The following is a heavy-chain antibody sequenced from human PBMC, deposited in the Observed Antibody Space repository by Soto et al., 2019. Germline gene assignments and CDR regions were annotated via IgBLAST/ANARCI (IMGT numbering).Heavy chain of an antibody. CDR2: IYYSGST. Sequence: SETLSLTCTVSGGSISSSSYYWGWIRQPPGKGLEWFGSIYYSGSTYYNPSLKSRVTISVDTSKNQFSLKLSSVTAADTAVYYCARGFPTVVTVDYWGQGTLVTVSS. J-gene: IGHJ4*02. CDR3: ARGFPTVVTVDY. D-gene: IGHD4-17*01. CDR1: GGSISSSSYY. V-gene: IGHV4-39*01.